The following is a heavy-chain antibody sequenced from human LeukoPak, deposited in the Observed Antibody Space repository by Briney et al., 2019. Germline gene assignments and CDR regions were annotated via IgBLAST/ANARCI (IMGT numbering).Heavy chain of an antibody. Sequence: GGSLRLSCAASGFTFGSYSMNWVRQAPGKGLEWVSSINGSSGYIYYADSMKGRFTISRDNAKNSLYLQMNSLRAEDTAVYYCARGTTLTSPFDYWGQGTLVTVSS. CDR3: ARGTTLTSPFDY. D-gene: IGHD4-17*01. CDR2: INGSSGYI. J-gene: IGHJ4*02. CDR1: GFTFGSYS. V-gene: IGHV3-21*01.